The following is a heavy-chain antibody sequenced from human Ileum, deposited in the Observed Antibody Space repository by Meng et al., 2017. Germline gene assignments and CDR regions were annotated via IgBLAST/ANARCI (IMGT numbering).Heavy chain of an antibody. D-gene: IGHD3-3*01. Sequence: QWQQPEWGAGLLMPPETLSLPCAVYGGSFSGYYWSWIRQPPGKGLEWIGEINHSGSTNYNPSLKSRVTISVDTSKNQFSLKLSSVTAADTAVYYCARQGYYDFWSGYRRTPSNWFDPWGQGTLVTVSS. CDR1: GGSFSGYY. CDR3: ARQGYYDFWSGYRRTPSNWFDP. J-gene: IGHJ5*02. V-gene: IGHV4-34*01. CDR2: INHSGST.